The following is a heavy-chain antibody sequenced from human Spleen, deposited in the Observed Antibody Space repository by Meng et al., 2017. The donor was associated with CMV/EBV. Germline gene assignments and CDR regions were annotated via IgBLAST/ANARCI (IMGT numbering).Heavy chain of an antibody. CDR2: IYWNDDK. J-gene: IGHJ5*02. V-gene: IGHV2-5*01. D-gene: IGHD3-22*01. CDR1: GFSLSTSGVG. CDR3: AHKNYYYDRPRFDP. Sequence: SGPTLVNPTQTLTLTCTFSGFSLSTSGVGVGWIRQPTGKALEWLTLIYWNDDKRYSPSLKSRPTITKYTTKNQVVLTMTNMDPVDTPTYYCAHKNYYYDRPRFDPWGQGTLVTVSS.